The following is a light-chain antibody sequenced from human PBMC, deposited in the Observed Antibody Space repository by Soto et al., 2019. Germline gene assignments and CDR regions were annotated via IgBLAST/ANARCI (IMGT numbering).Light chain of an antibody. CDR1: QSVSSTY. J-gene: IGKJ1*01. V-gene: IGKV3-20*01. Sequence: ETVLTQSPGTLSLSPGDRATLSCRTSQSVSSTYLAWYQQKPGQAPRLLIYGVSSRATGIPDRFSGSGSGTDFTLTISRLEPEDFAVYYCQQSGASLWTFGQGTNVEIK. CDR2: GVS. CDR3: QQSGASLWT.